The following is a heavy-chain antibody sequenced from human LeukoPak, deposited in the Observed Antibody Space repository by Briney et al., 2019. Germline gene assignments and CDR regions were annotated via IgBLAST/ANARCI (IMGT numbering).Heavy chain of an antibody. V-gene: IGHV3-7*01. Sequence: GGSLRLSCVASGLSISGHWMNWVRQAPGQGLEWVANIKHDGSEEYYVDSVKGRFTISRDDGRNSVSLQMNSVRAEDTAVYYCGYTNNFYHWGQGTLVVVSS. CDR3: GYTNNFYH. CDR1: GLSISGHW. CDR2: IKHDGSEE. J-gene: IGHJ4*02. D-gene: IGHD3-16*02.